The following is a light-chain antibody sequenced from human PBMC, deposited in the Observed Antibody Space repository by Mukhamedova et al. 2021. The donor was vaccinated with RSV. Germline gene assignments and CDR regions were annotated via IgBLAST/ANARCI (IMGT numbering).Light chain of an antibody. CDR3: QQTYSSPRT. V-gene: IGKV1-39*01. CDR2: AAS. Sequence: WYQRRVHGKAPKLLIHAASNLQRGAPLRFSGSGSGTDFNLTISSLQPEDFATYYCQQTYSSPRTFAQGTKLEIK. J-gene: IGKJ2*01.